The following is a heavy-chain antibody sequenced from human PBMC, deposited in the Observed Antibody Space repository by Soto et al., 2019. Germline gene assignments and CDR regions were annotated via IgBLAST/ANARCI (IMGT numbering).Heavy chain of an antibody. CDR2: IYYSGST. J-gene: IGHJ4*02. D-gene: IGHD2-15*01. V-gene: IGHV4-59*01. CDR3: ARRAPYGGNVWAYDY. CDR1: GGSISSYY. Sequence: PSETLSLTCTVSGGSISSYYWSWIRQPPGKGLEWIGYIYYSGSTNYNPSLKSRVTITVDTSKNQFSLKLSSVTAADTAVYYFARRAPYGGNVWAYDYWGQGTLVTVSS.